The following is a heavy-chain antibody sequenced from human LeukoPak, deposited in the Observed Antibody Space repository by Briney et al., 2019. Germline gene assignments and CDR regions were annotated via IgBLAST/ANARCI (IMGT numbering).Heavy chain of an antibody. CDR2: ISAYNGNT. V-gene: IGHV1-18*04. J-gene: IGHJ4*02. CDR3: ARVSAAGLYYFDY. Sequence: GASVKVSRKASGYTFTGYYIHWVRQAPGQGLEWMGWISAYNGNTNYAQKLQGRVTMTTDTSTSTAYMELRSLRSDDTAVYYCARVSAAGLYYFDYWGQGTLVTVSS. CDR1: GYTFTGYY. D-gene: IGHD6-13*01.